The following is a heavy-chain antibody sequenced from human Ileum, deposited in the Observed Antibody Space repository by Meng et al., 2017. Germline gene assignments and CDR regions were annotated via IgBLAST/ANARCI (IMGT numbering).Heavy chain of an antibody. CDR2: IYLAGSP. Sequence: QVELQGSGPGLVEPSVTLSLTCTVSGGSISSSFYWSWVRQSPGKGLEWIGQIYLAGSPNYNPSLESRVTISVDKSKNQFSLRLTSVTAADTAIFYCVRHGGKYFDSWGQGTLVTVSS. D-gene: IGHD2-15*01. CDR3: VRHGGKYFDS. J-gene: IGHJ4*02. CDR1: GGSISSSFY. V-gene: IGHV4-4*02.